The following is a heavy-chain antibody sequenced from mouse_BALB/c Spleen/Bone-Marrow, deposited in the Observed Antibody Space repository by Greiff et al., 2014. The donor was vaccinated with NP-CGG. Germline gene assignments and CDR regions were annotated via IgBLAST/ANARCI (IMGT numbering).Heavy chain of an antibody. CDR1: GYTFTNYW. Sequence: VQLQQSGAELVRPGASVKVSCKASGYTFTNYWINWVRQRPGQGLEWIGNIYPSDSYSNYNQKFKDKATLTVDKSSGTAYMQLSSPTSEDSAVYYCTRRDRYDYYGVDYWGQGTSVTVSS. CDR2: IYPSDSYS. J-gene: IGHJ4*01. CDR3: TRRDRYDYYGVDY. V-gene: IGHV1-69*02. D-gene: IGHD2-14*01.